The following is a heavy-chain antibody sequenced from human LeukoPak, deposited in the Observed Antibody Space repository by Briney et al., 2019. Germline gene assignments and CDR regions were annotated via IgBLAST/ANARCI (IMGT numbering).Heavy chain of an antibody. CDR3: ARAARYCSGGNCFSPRTFDI. CDR2: ITTDTGNP. CDR1: GYTFTSYA. D-gene: IGHD2-15*01. V-gene: IGHV7-4-1*02. Sequence: ASVKVSCKASGYTFTSYAMNWVRQAPGQGLEWMGWITTDTGNPTYAQDFTGRFVFSLDTSVTTAYLQITSLEAEDTAMYYCARAARYCSGGNCFSPRTFDIWGQGTMVTVS. J-gene: IGHJ3*02.